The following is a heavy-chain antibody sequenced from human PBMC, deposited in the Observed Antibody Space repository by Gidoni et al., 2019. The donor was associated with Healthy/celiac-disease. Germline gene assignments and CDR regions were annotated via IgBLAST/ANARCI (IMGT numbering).Heavy chain of an antibody. CDR2: IYTSGST. CDR1: GGSISSGSYY. J-gene: IGHJ4*02. Sequence: QVQLHESGPGLVKPSQTLSLTCPVSGGSISSGSYYWSWIRQPAGKGLEWIGRIYTSGSTNYHPSLKSRVTISVDTSKNQFSLKLSSVTAADTAVYYCARGHNWKGFDYWGQGTLVTVSS. CDR3: ARGHNWKGFDY. D-gene: IGHD1-20*01. V-gene: IGHV4-61*02.